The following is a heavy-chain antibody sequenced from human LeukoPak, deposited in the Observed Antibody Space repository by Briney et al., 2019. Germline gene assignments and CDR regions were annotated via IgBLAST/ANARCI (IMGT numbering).Heavy chain of an antibody. CDR1: GFTFSSYS. J-gene: IGHJ4*02. D-gene: IGHD3-3*01. V-gene: IGHV3-21*01. CDR2: ISSSSSYI. Sequence: GGSLRPSCAASGFTFSSYSMNWVRQAPGKGLEWVPSISSSSSYIYYADSVKGRFTISRDNAKNSLYLQMNSLRAEDTAVYYCARGYDFWSGYYSFDYWGQGTLVTVSS. CDR3: ARGYDFWSGYYSFDY.